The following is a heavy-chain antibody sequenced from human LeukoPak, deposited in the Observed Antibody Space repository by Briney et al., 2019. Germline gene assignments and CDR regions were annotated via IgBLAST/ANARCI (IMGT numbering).Heavy chain of an antibody. CDR3: AKRGGYSYGYSG. CDR1: GRSFSGYY. D-gene: IGHD5-18*01. Sequence: SETLSLTCAVYGRSFSGYYWSWIRQTPGKGLEWIGEINHSGSTTYNPSLKSRVTISVDTSKNQFSLKLSSVTAADTAVYYCAKRGGYSYGYSGWGQGTLVTVSS. J-gene: IGHJ4*02. CDR2: INHSGST. V-gene: IGHV4-34*01.